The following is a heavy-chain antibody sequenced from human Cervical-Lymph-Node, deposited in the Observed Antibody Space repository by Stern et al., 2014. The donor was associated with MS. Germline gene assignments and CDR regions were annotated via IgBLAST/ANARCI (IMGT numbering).Heavy chain of an antibody. J-gene: IGHJ3*02. D-gene: IGHD3-22*01. CDR1: GYTFTGHY. CDR3: ARYYYGSSGYLNDAFDM. CDR2: ISTSSGGT. V-gene: IGHV1-2*06. Sequence: QVQLGQSGAEVKKPGASVKVSCKASGYTFTGHYLHWVRQAPGQGLEWMGRISTSSGGTNYAQKFQGRVTMTRDTSISTAYLELSRLRSDDTAMYYCARYYYGSSGYLNDAFDMWGQGTMVTVSS.